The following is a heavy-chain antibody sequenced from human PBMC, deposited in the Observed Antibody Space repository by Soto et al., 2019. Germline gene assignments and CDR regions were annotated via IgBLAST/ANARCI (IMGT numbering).Heavy chain of an antibody. Sequence: PGGSLRLSCAASGFTFSYNAMSWVRQAPGKGLEWVSAISSGGSTTYYADSVKGQFTISRDNSKNTLYLQMNSLRAEDTAIYYCARGICHTTGCYLSGYHYYYMDVWGTGTTVTVSS. J-gene: IGHJ6*03. V-gene: IGHV3-23*01. CDR1: GFTFSYNA. D-gene: IGHD2-2*01. CDR2: ISSGGSTT. CDR3: ARGICHTTGCYLSGYHYYYMDV.